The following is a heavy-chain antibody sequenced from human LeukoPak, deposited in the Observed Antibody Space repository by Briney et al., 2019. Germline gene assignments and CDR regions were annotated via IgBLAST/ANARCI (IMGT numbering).Heavy chain of an antibody. CDR1: GFTFSSYE. CDR3: ATLRFLEWLLSY. D-gene: IGHD3-3*01. Sequence: GGSLRLSCAASGFTFSSYEMNWVRQAPGKGLEWVSAISGSGGSTYYADSVKGRFTISSDNSKNTLYLQMNSLRAVDTAVYYCATLRFLEWLLSYWGQGTLVTVSS. CDR2: ISGSGGST. V-gene: IGHV3-23*01. J-gene: IGHJ4*02.